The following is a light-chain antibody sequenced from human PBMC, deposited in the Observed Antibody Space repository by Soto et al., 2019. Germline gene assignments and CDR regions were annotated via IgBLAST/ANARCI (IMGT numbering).Light chain of an antibody. J-gene: IGKJ4*01. V-gene: IGKV4-1*01. Sequence: DIVMTQSPDSLAVSLGERATINCKSSQSVLYSSNNKNYLAWYQQKPGQPPKLLIDWASTRESGVPDRFSGSGSGTDFTLSISSLQAEDVAIYHCQQSYSTPLTFGGGNKVE. CDR3: QQSYSTPLT. CDR2: WAS. CDR1: QSVLYSSNNKNY.